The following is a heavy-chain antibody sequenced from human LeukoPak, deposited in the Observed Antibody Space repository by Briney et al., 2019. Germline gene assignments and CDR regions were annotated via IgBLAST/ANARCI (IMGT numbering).Heavy chain of an antibody. Sequence: PSETLSLICTVSGGAMNSYYWSCIRQPPGKGLEGIGDIYYSGSTNYNPSLKSRVAMSVDTSKNQFSLKLRSVTAAATAVYYCASGGRDGYSPINHWGQGILVTVSS. D-gene: IGHD5-24*01. CDR3: ASGGRDGYSPINH. V-gene: IGHV4-59*01. CDR1: GGAMNSYY. CDR2: IYYSGST. J-gene: IGHJ5*02.